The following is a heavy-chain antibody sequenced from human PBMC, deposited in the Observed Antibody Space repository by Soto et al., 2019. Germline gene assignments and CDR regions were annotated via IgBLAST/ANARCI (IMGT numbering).Heavy chain of an antibody. Sequence: GGSLRLSCAASGFTFSSCSMNWVRQAPGKGLEWVSYISSSSSTIYYADSVKGRFTISRDNAKNSLYLQMNSLRDEDTAVYYCARPAPITIFGVVIDMALDVWGQGTTVTVSS. J-gene: IGHJ6*02. CDR1: GFTFSSCS. CDR2: ISSSSSTI. V-gene: IGHV3-48*02. D-gene: IGHD3-3*01. CDR3: ARPAPITIFGVVIDMALDV.